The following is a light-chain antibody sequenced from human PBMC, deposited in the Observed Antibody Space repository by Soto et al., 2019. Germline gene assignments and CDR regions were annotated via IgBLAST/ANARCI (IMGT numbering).Light chain of an antibody. J-gene: IGLJ2*01. V-gene: IGLV1-40*01. CDR3: QSYDSSLSISV. Sequence: QSVLTQPPSVSGAPGQRVSISCTGTSSNIGAGYDVHWYLHLPGTAPKLLIFGDINRPSGVPDRFSGSKSGTSASLAITGLQAEDEADYYCQSYDSSLSISVFGGGTQLTVL. CDR2: GDI. CDR1: SSNIGAGYD.